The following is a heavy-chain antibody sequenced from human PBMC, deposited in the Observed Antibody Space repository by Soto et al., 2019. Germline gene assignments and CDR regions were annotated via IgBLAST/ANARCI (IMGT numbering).Heavy chain of an antibody. CDR2: ISGGGSTT. CDR1: GFTFNAYA. V-gene: IGHV3-23*01. Sequence: GGSLRLSCAASGFTFNAYAMSWVRQVPGKGPEWVSGISGGGSTTYYADSVRGRFTISRDNPKNTLYLQMDSLRVEDTAVYYCAKAKWDLNYGVEGWGQGTTVTVSS. J-gene: IGHJ6*02. D-gene: IGHD1-26*01. CDR3: AKAKWDLNYGVEG.